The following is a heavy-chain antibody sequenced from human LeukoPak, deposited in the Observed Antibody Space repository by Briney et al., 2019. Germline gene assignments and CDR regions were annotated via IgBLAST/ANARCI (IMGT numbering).Heavy chain of an antibody. J-gene: IGHJ4*02. CDR3: ARESSGIAATDKIDF. CDR1: GFTFSNSA. V-gene: IGHV3-23*01. Sequence: GGSLRLSCAVSGFTFSNSAMSWVRQAPGKGLEWVSLINSRGVSTFYADSVKGRFTISRDNAKNSLFLQMSSLRVEDTAVYYCARESSGIAATDKIDFWGQGTLVTVSS. CDR2: INSRGVST. D-gene: IGHD6-13*01.